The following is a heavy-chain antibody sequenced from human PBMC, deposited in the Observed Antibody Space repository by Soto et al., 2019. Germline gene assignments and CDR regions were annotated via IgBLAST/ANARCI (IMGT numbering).Heavy chain of an antibody. J-gene: IGHJ4*02. CDR1: GCCFNTGRYY. CDR3: ARMPLGVFDH. CDR2: VYDSGHT. V-gene: IGHV4-31*03. Sequence: TLCLTCTAAGCCFNTGRYYWSWDRQRPEKGLEWIGYVYDSGHTYYNPSLKSRPAISLDTSKSQFSLKLSSVPAADTALYCCARMPLGVFDHWPQGILVTVSS. D-gene: IGHD1-26*01.